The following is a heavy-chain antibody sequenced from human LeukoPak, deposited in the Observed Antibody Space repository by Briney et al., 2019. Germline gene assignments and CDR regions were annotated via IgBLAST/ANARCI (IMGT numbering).Heavy chain of an antibody. D-gene: IGHD6-13*01. Sequence: PSETLSLTCTVSGGSISSSSYYWGWIRQPPGKGLEWIGSIYYSGSTYYNPSLKSRVTISVDTSKNQFSLKLSSVTAADTAVYYCARDSGAAGTDAFDIWGQGTMVTVSS. CDR1: GGSISSSSYY. V-gene: IGHV4-39*07. J-gene: IGHJ3*02. CDR3: ARDSGAAGTDAFDI. CDR2: IYYSGST.